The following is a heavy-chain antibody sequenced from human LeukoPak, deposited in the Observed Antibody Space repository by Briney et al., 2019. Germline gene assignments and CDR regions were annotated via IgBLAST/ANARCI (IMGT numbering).Heavy chain of an antibody. D-gene: IGHD2-2*01. V-gene: IGHV1-2*02. CDR1: GYTFTGYY. CDR2: INPNSGGT. Sequence: GASVKVSCKASGYTFTGYYMHWVRQAPGQGLEWMGWINPNSGGTNYAQKFQGRVTMTRDTSISTACMELSRLRSDDTAVYYCARAHCSSTSCYVYGMDVWGQGTTVTVSS. CDR3: ARAHCSSTSCYVYGMDV. J-gene: IGHJ6*02.